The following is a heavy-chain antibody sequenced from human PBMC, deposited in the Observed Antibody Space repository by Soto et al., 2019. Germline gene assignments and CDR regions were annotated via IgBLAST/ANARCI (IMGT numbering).Heavy chain of an antibody. J-gene: IGHJ4*02. CDR3: ASSFKRYSSSWYGDY. Sequence: GESLKISCKGSGYSFTSYWIGWVRQMPGKGLEWMGIIYPGDSDTRYSPSFPGQVTISADKSISTAYLQWSSLKASDTAMYYCASSFKRYSSSWYGDYWGQGTLVTVSS. D-gene: IGHD6-13*01. V-gene: IGHV5-51*01. CDR2: IYPGDSDT. CDR1: GYSFTSYW.